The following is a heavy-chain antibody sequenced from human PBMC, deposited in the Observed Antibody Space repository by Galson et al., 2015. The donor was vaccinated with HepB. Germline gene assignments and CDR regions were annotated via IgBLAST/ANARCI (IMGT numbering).Heavy chain of an antibody. Sequence: SETLSLTCTISGVSTSSFYWTWIRQPPGKGLEWIGFFYSSDSTNYNPSLKSRVTISVDTAKNQFSLKLSSVTAADTAVYYCARGLNWFGPWGQGTLVTVSS. CDR1: GVSTSSFY. CDR3: ARGLNWFGP. V-gene: IGHV4-59*01. CDR2: FYSSDST. J-gene: IGHJ5*02.